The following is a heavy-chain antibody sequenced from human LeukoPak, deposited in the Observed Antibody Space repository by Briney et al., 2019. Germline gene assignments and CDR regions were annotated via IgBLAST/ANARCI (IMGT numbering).Heavy chain of an antibody. J-gene: IGHJ6*02. CDR3: ARGGQSYYYSNGLDV. Sequence: GGSLRLSCAAPGFTFSAYWMHWVRQAPGKGLVWVSRIDSDGTVISYADSVKGRFTISRDNAKNTMYLQMNSLRAEDTAVYYCARGGQSYYYSNGLDVWGQGTTVTVSS. V-gene: IGHV3-74*01. CDR1: GFTFSAYW. CDR2: IDSDGTVI.